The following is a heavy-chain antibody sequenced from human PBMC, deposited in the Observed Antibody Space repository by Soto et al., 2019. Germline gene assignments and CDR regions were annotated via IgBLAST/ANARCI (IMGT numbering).Heavy chain of an antibody. J-gene: IGHJ4*02. Sequence: QVYLVQSGAEVKKPGSSVKISCKASVGIFSSNTINWVRQAAGQGLEWMGGIIPLFGTANYAEKFQGRVTITADKSTKTEYMELTSLRSEDTAVYYCASKAACGGDCYAFDSWGQGTLVTVSS. V-gene: IGHV1-69*06. CDR3: ASKAACGGDCYAFDS. CDR1: VGIFSSNT. CDR2: IIPLFGTA. D-gene: IGHD2-21*02.